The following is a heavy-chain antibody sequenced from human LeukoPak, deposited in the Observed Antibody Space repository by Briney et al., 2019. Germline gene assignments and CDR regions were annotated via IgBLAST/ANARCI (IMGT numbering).Heavy chain of an antibody. CDR3: AKDRLLNCRGDCYIFDY. Sequence: GGSLRLSCAASGFTFSSYGMHWVRQAPGKGLEWVAFIRYDGSNKYYADSVRGRFTISRDNSKNTLYPQMNSLRAEDTAVYYCAKDRLLNCRGDCYIFDYWGQGTVVTVSS. D-gene: IGHD2-21*02. CDR2: IRYDGSNK. CDR1: GFTFSSYG. V-gene: IGHV3-30*02. J-gene: IGHJ4*02.